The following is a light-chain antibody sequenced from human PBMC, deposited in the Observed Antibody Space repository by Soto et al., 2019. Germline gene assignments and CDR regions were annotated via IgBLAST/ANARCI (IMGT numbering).Light chain of an antibody. CDR3: QQSYSTPIT. V-gene: IGKV1-39*01. CDR2: AAS. CDR1: QSVSNW. J-gene: IGKJ5*01. Sequence: GDRVIITCRASQSVSNWLAWYQQKPGKAPNLLIYAASSLQSGVPSRFSGSGSGTDFTLTISSLQPEDFATYYCQQSYSTPITFGQGTRLEIK.